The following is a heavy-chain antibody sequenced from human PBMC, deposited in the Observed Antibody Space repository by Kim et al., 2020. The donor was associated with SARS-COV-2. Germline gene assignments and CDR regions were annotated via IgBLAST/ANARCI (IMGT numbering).Heavy chain of an antibody. Sequence: GGSLRLSCAASGFTFSSYAMSWVRQAPGKGLEWVSAISGSGGSTYYADSVKGRFTISRDNSKNTLYLQMNSLRAEDTAVYYCAKLRTQKSGVWRGRWNYYAIDVWGQGTTVTVSS. J-gene: IGHJ3*01. CDR2: ISGSGGST. CDR3: AKLRTQKSGVWRGRWNYYAIDV. D-gene: IGHD1-7*01. CDR1: GFTFSSYA. V-gene: IGHV3-23*01.